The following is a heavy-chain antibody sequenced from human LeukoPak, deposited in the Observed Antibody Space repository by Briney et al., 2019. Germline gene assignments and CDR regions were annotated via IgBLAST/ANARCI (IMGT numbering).Heavy chain of an antibody. J-gene: IGHJ4*02. CDR1: GYTFTSYY. CDR2: VSPYNGNT. CDR3: ARNGRVRRVVKDLFEY. V-gene: IGHV1-18*04. Sequence: ASVKVSCKASGYTFTSYYMHWVRQAPGQGLEWMGRVSPYNGNTYYSQRFQDRVTITKDTSTGTAYMDLRNLRTDDTAMYYCARNGRVRRVVKDLFEYWGQGTLVAVSS. D-gene: IGHD3-10*01.